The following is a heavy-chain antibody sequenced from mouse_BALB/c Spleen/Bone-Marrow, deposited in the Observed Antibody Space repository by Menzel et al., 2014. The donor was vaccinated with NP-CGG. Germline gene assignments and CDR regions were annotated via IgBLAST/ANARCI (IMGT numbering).Heavy chain of an antibody. CDR3: ARSDGFDY. J-gene: IGHJ2*01. D-gene: IGHD2-3*01. CDR2: ISTYYGDA. CDR1: GYTFTDYA. Sequence: QVQLKQSGAELVRPGVSVKISCKGSGYTFTDYALHWVKQSHAKSLEWIGTISTYYGDASYNQKFKGKATMTVDKSSSTAYMELARLTSEDSAIYYCARSDGFDYWGQGTTLTVSS. V-gene: IGHV1S137*01.